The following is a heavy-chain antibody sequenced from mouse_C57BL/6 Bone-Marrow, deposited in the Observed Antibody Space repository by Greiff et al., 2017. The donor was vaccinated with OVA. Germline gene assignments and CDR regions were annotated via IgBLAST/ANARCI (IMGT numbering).Heavy chain of an antibody. CDR3: ARHEGYGNYFFDY. CDR2: ISNLAYSI. Sequence: DVKLVESGGGLVQPGGSLKLSCAASGFTFSDYGMAWVRQAPRKGPEWVAFISNLAYSIYYADTVTGRFTISRENAKNTLYLEMSSLRSEDTAMYYCARHEGYGNYFFDYWGQGTTLTVSS. J-gene: IGHJ2*01. CDR1: GFTFSDYG. V-gene: IGHV5-15*01. D-gene: IGHD2-1*01.